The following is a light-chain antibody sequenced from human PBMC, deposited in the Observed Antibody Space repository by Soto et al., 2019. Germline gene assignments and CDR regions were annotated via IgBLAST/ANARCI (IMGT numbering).Light chain of an antibody. V-gene: IGLV2-14*01. Sequence: QSALTQPASVSGSPGQSITISCTGTSSDVGGYNYVSWYQQHPGKAPKLMIYEVSNRPSGISNRFSGSKSGNTASLTISGLQAEDEADYYCSSCSSSSTLFFGTGTKVTVL. CDR3: SSCSSSSTLF. CDR1: SSDVGGYNY. J-gene: IGLJ1*01. CDR2: EVS.